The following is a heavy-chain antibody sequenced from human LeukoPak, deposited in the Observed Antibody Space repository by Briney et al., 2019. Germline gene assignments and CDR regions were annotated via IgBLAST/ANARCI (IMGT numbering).Heavy chain of an antibody. J-gene: IGHJ4*02. CDR1: GFTFSSYA. D-gene: IGHD3-22*01. CDR3: AKDRGYYDSSRYYSDY. Sequence: GGSLRLSCAASGFTFSSYAMSWVRQAPGKGLEWVSPISGNGGSTYYADSVKGRFTISRDNSKNTLYLQMNSLRAEDTAVYYCAKDRGYYDSSRYYSDYWGQGTLVTLSS. V-gene: IGHV3-23*01. CDR2: ISGNGGST.